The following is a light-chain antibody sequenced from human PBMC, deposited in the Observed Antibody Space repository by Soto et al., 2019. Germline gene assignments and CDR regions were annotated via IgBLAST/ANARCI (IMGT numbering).Light chain of an antibody. Sequence: QSALTQPPSVSAAPGQKVTISCSGSNSNIGNNDVSWYQQVPGTAPKLLIYDNDKRPSAIPDRFSGSKSGTSATLDISGLRSEDGADYYCAAWDDRLSGLVFGGGTKLTVL. CDR3: AAWDDRLSGLV. CDR2: DND. V-gene: IGLV1-51*01. J-gene: IGLJ2*01. CDR1: NSNIGNND.